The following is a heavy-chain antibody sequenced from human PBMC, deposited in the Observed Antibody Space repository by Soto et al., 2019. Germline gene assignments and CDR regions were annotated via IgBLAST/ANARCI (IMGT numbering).Heavy chain of an antibody. V-gene: IGHV3-48*02. D-gene: IGHD2-15*01. CDR3: ASYLPSDGYCSGGSCSDY. CDR1: GFTFSSYS. CDR2: ISSSSSTI. Sequence: VQLVESGGGLVQPGGSLRLSCAASGFTFSSYSMNWVRQAPGKGLEWVSYISSSSSTIYYADSVKGRFTISRDNAKNSLYLQMNSLRDEDTAVYYCASYLPSDGYCSGGSCSDYWGQGTLVTVSS. J-gene: IGHJ4*02.